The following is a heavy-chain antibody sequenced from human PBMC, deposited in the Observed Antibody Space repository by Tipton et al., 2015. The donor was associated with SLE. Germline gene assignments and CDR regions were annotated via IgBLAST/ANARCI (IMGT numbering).Heavy chain of an antibody. D-gene: IGHD2-21*02. CDR2: ISGSGGST. CDR1: GFTFSSYW. Sequence: GSLRLSYAASGFTFSSYWMHWVRQAPGKGLEWVSAISGSGGSTYYADSVKGRFTISRDNSKNTLYLQMNSLRAEDTAVYYCAKAVVTATGGDYWGQGTLVTVSS. V-gene: IGHV3-23*01. CDR3: AKAVVTATGGDY. J-gene: IGHJ4*02.